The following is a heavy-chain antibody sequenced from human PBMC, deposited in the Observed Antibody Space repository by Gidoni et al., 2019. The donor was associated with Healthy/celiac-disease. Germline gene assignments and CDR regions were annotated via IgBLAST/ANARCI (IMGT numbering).Heavy chain of an antibody. Sequence: EVQLVESGGGLVQPGRSLRLSCTASGFTFGDYAMSWVRQAPGKGLEWVGFIRSKAYGGTTEYAASVKGRFTISRDDSKSIAYLQMNSLKTEDTAVYYCTRGPARYYGMDVWGQGTTVTVSS. V-gene: IGHV3-49*04. CDR1: GFTFGDYA. CDR3: TRGPARYYGMDV. J-gene: IGHJ6*02. CDR2: IRSKAYGGTT.